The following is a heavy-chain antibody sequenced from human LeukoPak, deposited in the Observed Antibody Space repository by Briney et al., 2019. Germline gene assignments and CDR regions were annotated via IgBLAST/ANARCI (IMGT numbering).Heavy chain of an antibody. V-gene: IGHV3-7*01. Sequence: GGSLRLSCAASGFTFSSYAMSWVRQAPGKGLEWVASINENGGETYYVDSVKGRFAVSRDNAKNSLSLQMNSLKAEDTAVYYCSYSANGVRWGQGTLVTVSS. CDR2: INENGGET. D-gene: IGHD2-15*01. J-gene: IGHJ4*02. CDR1: GFTFSSYA. CDR3: SYSANGVR.